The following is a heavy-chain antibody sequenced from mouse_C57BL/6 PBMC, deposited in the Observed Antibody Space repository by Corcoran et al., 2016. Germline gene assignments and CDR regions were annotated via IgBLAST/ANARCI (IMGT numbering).Heavy chain of an antibody. Sequence: QIQLVQSGPELKKPGETVKISCKASGYTFPTYGMSWVKQAPGKGLKWMGWINTYSGVPTYADDFKGRFAFSLETSASTAYLQINNLKNEDTATYFCARDSNWYFDVWGTGTTVTVSS. V-gene: IGHV9-3*01. CDR1: GYTFPTYG. CDR3: ARDSNWYFDV. CDR2: INTYSGVP. D-gene: IGHD2-5*01. J-gene: IGHJ1*03.